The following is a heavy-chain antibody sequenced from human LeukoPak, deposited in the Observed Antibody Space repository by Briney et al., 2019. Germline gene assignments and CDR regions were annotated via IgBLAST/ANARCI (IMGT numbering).Heavy chain of an antibody. V-gene: IGHV3-30*04. CDR2: ISYDGSNK. CDR3: ASPGGVGGSYYYYMDV. Sequence: PGGSLRLSCAASGFTFSSYAMHWVRQAPGKGLEWVAVISYDGSNKYYADSVKGRFTISRDNSKNTLYLQMNSLRAEDTAVYYCASPGGVGGSYYYYMDVWSKGTTVTVSS. CDR1: GFTFSSYA. D-gene: IGHD3-16*01. J-gene: IGHJ6*03.